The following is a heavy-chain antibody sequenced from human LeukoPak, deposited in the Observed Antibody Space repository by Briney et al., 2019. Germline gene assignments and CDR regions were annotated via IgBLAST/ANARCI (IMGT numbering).Heavy chain of an antibody. J-gene: IGHJ4*02. Sequence: SGGSLRLSCAASGFTFSSYSMNWVRQAPGKGLEWVSSISSSSSYIYYADSVKGRFTISRDNAKNSLYLQMNSLRAEDTAVYYCARGTNTVTTGELDNWGQGTLVTVSS. V-gene: IGHV3-21*01. D-gene: IGHD4-17*01. CDR2: ISSSSSYI. CDR3: ARGTNTVTTGELDN. CDR1: GFTFSSYS.